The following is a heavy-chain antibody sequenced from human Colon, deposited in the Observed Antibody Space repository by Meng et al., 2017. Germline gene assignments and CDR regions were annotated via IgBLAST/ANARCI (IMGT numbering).Heavy chain of an antibody. J-gene: IGHJ5*02. Sequence: SGPRPGKPSQNPSPTFTASGGSLSSNTYYGTWIRQDPGKGLAGMGIINHSGSTYYNPSLKSRVTMSLDTSKQQFSLKLISVTAAATAVYFCARGLNEGGLAHNWFDPWGQGTLVTVSS. CDR3: ARGLNEGGLAHNWFDP. D-gene: IGHD1-1*01. CDR1: GGSLSSNTYY. V-gene: IGHV4-31*03. CDR2: INHSGST.